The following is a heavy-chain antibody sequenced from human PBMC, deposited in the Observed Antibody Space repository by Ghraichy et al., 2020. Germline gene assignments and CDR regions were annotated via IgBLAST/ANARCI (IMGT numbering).Heavy chain of an antibody. D-gene: IGHD5-24*01. Sequence: GGSLRLSCAASGFTFNSYSMNWVRQAPGKGLEWVSFISSSSRYTYYADSLKGRFTVSRDNAKNSLYLQMNSLRAEDTAVYYCARDRGDGYRTGDAVDIWGQGTMVNVSS. CDR2: ISSSSRYT. J-gene: IGHJ3*02. CDR1: GFTFNSYS. V-gene: IGHV3-21*06. CDR3: ARDRGDGYRTGDAVDI.